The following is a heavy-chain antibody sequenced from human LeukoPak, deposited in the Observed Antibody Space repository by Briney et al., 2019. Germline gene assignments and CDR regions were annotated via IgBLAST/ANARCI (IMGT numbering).Heavy chain of an antibody. J-gene: IGHJ4*02. Sequence: SGGSLRLSCAASGFTFSSYAMSWVRQAPGEGLEWVSVISGSGGSTYYADSVKGRFTISRDNSKNTLYLQMISLRAEDTAVYYCAKGSYYDSSGSFYFDYWGQGTLVTVSS. CDR2: ISGSGGST. CDR3: AKGSYYDSSGSFYFDY. CDR1: GFTFSSYA. D-gene: IGHD3-22*01. V-gene: IGHV3-23*01.